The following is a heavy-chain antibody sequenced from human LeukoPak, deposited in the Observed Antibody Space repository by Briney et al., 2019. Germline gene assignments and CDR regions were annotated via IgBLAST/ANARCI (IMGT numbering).Heavy chain of an antibody. CDR1: GFILSNYN. J-gene: IGHJ4*02. CDR3: AKNLYSGTWGEVFDY. Sequence: GTSLRLSCDTSGFILSNYNIQWVRQAPGKGLEWVAVIWSDGTRTEYTDSAKGRFSISGDNSKNTVYLQMNSLRVEDTAVYYCAKNLYSGTWGEVFDYWGQGTLVSVSS. D-gene: IGHD7-27*01. V-gene: IGHV3-33*06. CDR2: IWSDGTRT.